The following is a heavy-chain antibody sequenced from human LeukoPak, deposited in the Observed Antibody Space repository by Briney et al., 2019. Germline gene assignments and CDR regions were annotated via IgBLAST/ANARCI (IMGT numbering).Heavy chain of an antibody. CDR3: ARERPGLGMDV. CDR1: GDSVTSGGYY. CDR2: IYYSGST. V-gene: IGHV4-61*08. Sequence: SQTLSLTCTVSGDSVTSGGYYWNWIRQHPGKGLEWIGYIYYSGSTNYNPSLKSRVTISVDTSKNQFSLKLSSVTAADTAVYYCARERPGLGMDVWGQGTTVTVSS. D-gene: IGHD2-2*01. J-gene: IGHJ6*02.